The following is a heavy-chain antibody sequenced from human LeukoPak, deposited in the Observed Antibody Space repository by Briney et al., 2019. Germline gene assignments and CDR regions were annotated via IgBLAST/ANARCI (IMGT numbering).Heavy chain of an antibody. J-gene: IGHJ4*02. CDR1: GFTVSSNY. CDR3: ARDYYVSSGYYFDY. CDR2: IYSGGST. Sequence: GGSLRLSCAASGFTVSSNYMSWVRQAPGKGLEWVSVIYSGGSTYYADSVKGRFTISRDNSKNTLYLQMNSLRAEDTAVYYCARDYYVSSGYYFDYWGQGTLVTVSS. D-gene: IGHD3-22*01. V-gene: IGHV3-53*01.